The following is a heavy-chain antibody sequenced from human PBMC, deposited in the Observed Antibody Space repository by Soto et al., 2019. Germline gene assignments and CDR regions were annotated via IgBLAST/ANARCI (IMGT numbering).Heavy chain of an antibody. Sequence: GASVKVSCKASGYTFTGYYMHWVRQAPGQGLEWMGWINPNSGGTNYAQKFQGWVTMTRDTSISTAYMELSRLRSDDTAVYYCATTTLKNVDYFAYWVQGTLVTVSS. D-gene: IGHD4-17*01. CDR1: GYTFTGYY. CDR3: ATTTLKNVDYFAY. J-gene: IGHJ4*02. CDR2: INPNSGGT. V-gene: IGHV1-2*04.